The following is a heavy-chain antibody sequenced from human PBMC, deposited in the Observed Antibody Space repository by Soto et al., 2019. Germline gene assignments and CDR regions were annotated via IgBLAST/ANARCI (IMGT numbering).Heavy chain of an antibody. CDR2: IYHGGTT. CDR1: GGSISVYY. D-gene: IGHD6-19*01. CDR3: ARVHVMVVAGSTFDY. Sequence: PSETLSLTCTISGGSISVYYWSWIRQSPGQGLEWIGYIYHGGTTFYNPSLKSRITISVDTSNNQFSLKLTSVTAADTAVYYCARVHVMVVAGSTFDYWGHGTLVTVSS. V-gene: IGHV4-59*08. J-gene: IGHJ4*01.